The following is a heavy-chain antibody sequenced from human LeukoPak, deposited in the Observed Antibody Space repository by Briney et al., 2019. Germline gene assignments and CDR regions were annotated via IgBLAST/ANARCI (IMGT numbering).Heavy chain of an antibody. CDR1: GYTFTSYG. J-gene: IGHJ3*02. V-gene: IGHV1-18*01. D-gene: IGHD3-3*01. CDR2: ISAYNGNT. CDR3: ARGKADFITIFGVACDAFDI. Sequence: ASVKVSCKASGYTFTSYGISWVRQAPGQGLEWMGWISAYNGNTNYAQKLQGRVTMTTDTSTSTAYMELRSLRSDDTAVYYCARGKADFITIFGVACDAFDIWGQGTMVTVSS.